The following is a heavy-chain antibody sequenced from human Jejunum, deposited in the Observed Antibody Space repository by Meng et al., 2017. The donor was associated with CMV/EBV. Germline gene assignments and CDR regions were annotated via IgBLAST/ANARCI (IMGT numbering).Heavy chain of an antibody. CDR2: IYIGSST. Sequence: ASGFTVSSDYMSLVRQAPGKGLEWVSSIYIGSSTDYADSVKGRFTISRDNPNNTLNLQMNNLRAEDTALYYCARFSIVRTTNAFDIWGQGTMVTVSS. D-gene: IGHD1-26*01. CDR3: ARFSIVRTTNAFDI. J-gene: IGHJ3*02. CDR1: GFTVSSDY. V-gene: IGHV3-53*01.